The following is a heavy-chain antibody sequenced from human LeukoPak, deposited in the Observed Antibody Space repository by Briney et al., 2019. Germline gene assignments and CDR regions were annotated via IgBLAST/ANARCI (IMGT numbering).Heavy chain of an antibody. D-gene: IGHD3-9*01. CDR3: ARGEDFERYYLAY. CDR2: IYYTGTT. Sequence: SSETLSLTCSVSGGSISIYYWTWIRQLPGKGLEWIGYIYYTGTTNYNPLFESRATFSVDTSTNQFSLKLTSVTAADTAVYFCARGEDFERYYLAYWGQGTLVTVSS. CDR1: GGSISIYY. V-gene: IGHV4-59*01. J-gene: IGHJ4*02.